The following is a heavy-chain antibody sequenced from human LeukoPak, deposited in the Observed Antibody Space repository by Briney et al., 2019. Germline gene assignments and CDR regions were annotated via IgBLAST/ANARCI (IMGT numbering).Heavy chain of an antibody. CDR1: GFTFSSYS. V-gene: IGHV3-21*01. Sequence: GGSLRLSCAASGFTFSSYSMNWVRQAPGKGLEWVSSISGSSSYIYHADSVKGRFTISRDNAKNSLYLQMNSLRAEDTAVYYCARAYNWNLDYWGQGTLVAVSS. D-gene: IGHD1-20*01. J-gene: IGHJ4*02. CDR2: ISGSSSYI. CDR3: ARAYNWNLDY.